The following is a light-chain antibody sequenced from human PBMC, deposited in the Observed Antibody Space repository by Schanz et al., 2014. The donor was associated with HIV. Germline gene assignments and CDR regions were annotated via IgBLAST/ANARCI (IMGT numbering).Light chain of an antibody. CDR3: ATWDSILNAVV. CDR1: RNDVGTYNL. CDR2: DVS. Sequence: QFALTQPASVSGSPGQSITISCTGTRNDVGTYNLVSWYQQHPGKAHKLMIYDVSNRPSGVSNRFSASKTGTSATLAITGLQTEDDADYYCATWDSILNAVVLGGGTKLPVL. J-gene: IGLJ3*02. V-gene: IGLV2-14*02.